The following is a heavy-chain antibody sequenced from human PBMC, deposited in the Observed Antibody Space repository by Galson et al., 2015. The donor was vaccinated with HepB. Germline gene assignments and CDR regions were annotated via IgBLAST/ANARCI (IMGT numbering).Heavy chain of an antibody. Sequence: SLRLSCASFGITLSDAWISWVRQTPGKGLEWIGRIKSKTDGGTTDSAPPGKGRFTILRDESKNILYLQMNSLKSEDTAVYYCTSTFELRYFRWLNRSAYFDHWGQGTLVTVSS. D-gene: IGHD3-9*01. CDR2: IKSKTDGGTT. CDR3: TSTFELRYFRWLNRSAYFDH. J-gene: IGHJ4*02. V-gene: IGHV3-15*01. CDR1: GITLSDAW.